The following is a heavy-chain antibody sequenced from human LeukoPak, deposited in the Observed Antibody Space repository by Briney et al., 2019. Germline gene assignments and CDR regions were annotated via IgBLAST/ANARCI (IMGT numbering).Heavy chain of an antibody. CDR1: GGSISSYY. V-gene: IGHV4-59*01. Sequence: SETLSLTCTVSGGSISSYYWSWIRQPPGKGLEWIGYIYYSGTPNYNPSLKSRVTISFDTSNNQFSLKLYSVTAADTAVYYCARDLVESPGAFDIWGQGTMVTVSS. CDR3: ARDLVESPGAFDI. CDR2: IYYSGTP. J-gene: IGHJ3*02. D-gene: IGHD2-8*02.